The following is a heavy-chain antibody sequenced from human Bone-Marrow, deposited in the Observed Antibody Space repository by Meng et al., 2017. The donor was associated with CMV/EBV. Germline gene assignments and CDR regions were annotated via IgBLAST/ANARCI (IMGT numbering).Heavy chain of an antibody. J-gene: IGHJ3*02. CDR3: ANYYDSSGYGIDI. CDR1: GGSISNNTYY. V-gene: IGHV4-61*05. CDR2: IYYSGST. D-gene: IGHD3-22*01. Sequence: SETLSLTCIVSGGSISNNTYYWGWIRQPPGKGLEWIGYIYYSGSTNYNPSLKSRVTISVDTSKHQFSLKLSSVTAADTAVYYCANYYDSSGYGIDIWGQGTMVTVSS.